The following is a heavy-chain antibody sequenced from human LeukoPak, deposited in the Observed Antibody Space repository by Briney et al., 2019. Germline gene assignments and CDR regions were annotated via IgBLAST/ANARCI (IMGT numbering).Heavy chain of an antibody. CDR2: ISGSGGST. Sequence: PGASLRLSCAASGFTFSSYAMSWVRQAPGKGLEWVSAISGSGGSTYYADSVKGRFTISRDNSKNTLYLQMNSLRAEDTAVYYCARGDCSSTSCYLFDYWGQGTLVTVSS. CDR3: ARGDCSSTSCYLFDY. V-gene: IGHV3-23*01. D-gene: IGHD2-2*01. J-gene: IGHJ4*02. CDR1: GFTFSSYA.